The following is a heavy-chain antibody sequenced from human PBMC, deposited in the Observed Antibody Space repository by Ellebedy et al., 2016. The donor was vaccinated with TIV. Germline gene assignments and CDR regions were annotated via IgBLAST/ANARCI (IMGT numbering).Heavy chain of an antibody. CDR1: GFTFSSHA. Sequence: GGSLRLXXVASGFTFSSHAMSWVRQAPGKRLEWLSTLSGTGGTKYYEGSVRGRFTISRDNSNNTLYLQMDSLRADDTAVYYCARSPLPGHYFDYWGQGTLLAVSS. V-gene: IGHV3-23*01. J-gene: IGHJ4*02. CDR3: ARSPLPGHYFDY. CDR2: LSGTGGTK.